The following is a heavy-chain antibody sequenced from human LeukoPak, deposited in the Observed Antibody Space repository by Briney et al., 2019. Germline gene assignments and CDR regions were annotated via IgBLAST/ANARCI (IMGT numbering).Heavy chain of an antibody. Sequence: SETLSLTCAVYGGSFSGYYWSWIRQPPGKGLEWIGEINHSGSTNYNPSLKSRVTISVDTSKNQFSLKLSSVTAADTAVYYCARGRDPIIAAALNWFDPWGQGTLVTVSS. CDR1: GGSFSGYY. CDR3: ARGRDPIIAAALNWFDP. V-gene: IGHV4-34*01. CDR2: INHSGST. D-gene: IGHD6-13*01. J-gene: IGHJ5*02.